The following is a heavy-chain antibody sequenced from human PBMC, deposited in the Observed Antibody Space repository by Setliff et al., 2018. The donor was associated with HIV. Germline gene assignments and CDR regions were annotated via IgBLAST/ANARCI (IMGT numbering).Heavy chain of an antibody. J-gene: IGHJ4*02. CDR1: GGSISSGDYY. CDR3: ARQLTTLDYFDY. CDR2: IHTSGNT. D-gene: IGHD4-17*01. Sequence: SETLSLTCTVSGGSISSGDYYWTWIRQPAGKGLQWIGRIHTSGNTNYNPSLKSRVTISVDTSKRQSSLKLSTLTAADTAVYYCARQLTTLDYFDYWGQGTLVTVSS. V-gene: IGHV4-61*02.